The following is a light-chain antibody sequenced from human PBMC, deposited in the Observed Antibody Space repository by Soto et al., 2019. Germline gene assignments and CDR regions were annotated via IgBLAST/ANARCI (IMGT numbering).Light chain of an antibody. CDR2: DAS. V-gene: IGKV1-5*01. J-gene: IGKJ1*01. CDR3: QQYNSYSEA. Sequence: DIQMTHSPSTLSASVGDIVTITCRASQSISSWLAWYQQKPGKAPKLLIYDASSLESGVPSRFSGSGSGTEFTLTISSLQPDDFATYYCQQYNSYSEAFGQGTKVDIK. CDR1: QSISSW.